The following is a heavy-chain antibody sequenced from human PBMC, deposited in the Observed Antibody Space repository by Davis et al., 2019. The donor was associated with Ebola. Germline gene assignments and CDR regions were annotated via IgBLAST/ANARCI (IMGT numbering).Heavy chain of an antibody. D-gene: IGHD4-17*01. CDR1: GGSISSDY. CDR2: IYYSGST. Sequence: MPSETLSLTCTVSGGSISSDYWSWIRQPPGKGLEWIGFIYYSGSTNYNLSLKSRVTMSVDTSKNQFSLRVSFVTAADTAVYYCARGGYGDYEYFQEWGQGTLVTVSS. J-gene: IGHJ1*01. V-gene: IGHV4-59*01. CDR3: ARGGYGDYEYFQE.